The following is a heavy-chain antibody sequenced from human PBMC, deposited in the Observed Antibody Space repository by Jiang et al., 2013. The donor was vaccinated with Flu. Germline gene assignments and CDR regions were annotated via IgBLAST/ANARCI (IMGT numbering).Heavy chain of an antibody. CDR2: IYYTGST. CDR3: ARRVGYLGGSYYSYYFDY. J-gene: IGHJ4*02. Sequence: LLKPSETLSLTCTVSGDSISGYYWSWIRQPPGKGLECIGYIYYTGSTNYNPSLKSRVTISVDTSKNQFSLKLNSVTAADTAVYYCARRVGYLGGSYYSYYFDYWGQGTLVTVSS. D-gene: IGHD1-26*01. V-gene: IGHV4-59*01. CDR1: GDSISGYY.